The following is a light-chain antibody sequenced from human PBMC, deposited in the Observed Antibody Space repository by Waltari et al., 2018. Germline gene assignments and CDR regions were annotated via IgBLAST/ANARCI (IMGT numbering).Light chain of an antibody. Sequence: DVQMIQSPSSVSASVGDSVTITCRASQRINTWLGWYQQKPGKAPKLLIYAASTLQSGVPSRFSGSVSGTDFTLTISSLQPEDSGTFYCLQVYSFPLTFGGGTKVEIK. CDR1: QRINTW. CDR2: AAS. V-gene: IGKV1-12*01. CDR3: LQVYSFPLT. J-gene: IGKJ4*01.